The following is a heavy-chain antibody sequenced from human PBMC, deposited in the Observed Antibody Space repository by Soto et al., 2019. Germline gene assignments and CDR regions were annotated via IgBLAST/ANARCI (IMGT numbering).Heavy chain of an antibody. CDR3: ARVWGALAPIAGWFGP. V-gene: IGHV4-4*02. CDR2: IYQTGST. J-gene: IGHJ5*02. CDR1: NGSITSGNW. D-gene: IGHD3-16*01. Sequence: QVQLQESGPGLVKPSGTLSLTCAVSNGSITSGNWWSWVRQPPGKGLEWIGDIYQTGSTNYNPSLRSRFIISLDKSKNNFSLSLSSVTAADTAVYFCARVWGALAPIAGWFGPWGRGILVTVSS.